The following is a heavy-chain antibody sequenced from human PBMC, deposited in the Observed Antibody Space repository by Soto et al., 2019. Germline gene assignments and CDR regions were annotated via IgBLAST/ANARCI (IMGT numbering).Heavy chain of an antibody. CDR2: IDEYGTTI. Sequence: GGSLRLSCAASGYTFSSYWMHWVRQVPGKGLLWVSRIDEYGTTINYADSVKGRFTISRDNARNTLYLEMNSLRAEDTALYYCTRDIGGRGAYWGPRTLVTVSS. D-gene: IGHD3-16*01. CDR1: GYTFSSYW. CDR3: TRDIGGRGAY. V-gene: IGHV3-74*01. J-gene: IGHJ4*02.